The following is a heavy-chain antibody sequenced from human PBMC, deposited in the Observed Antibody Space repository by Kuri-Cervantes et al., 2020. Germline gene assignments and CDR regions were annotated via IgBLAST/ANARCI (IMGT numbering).Heavy chain of an antibody. CDR3: ARGPNLFRMTIFGVPPPHFDY. J-gene: IGHJ4*02. CDR2: ISGRGGST. D-gene: IGHD3-3*01. CDR1: GFTFRSYA. V-gene: IGHV3-23*01. Sequence: GESLEIFCAASGFTFRSYAMSWVRQAPGKGLEWVSAISGRGGSTYYADSVKGRFTISRDNSKNTLYLQMNSLRAEDTAVYYCARGPNLFRMTIFGVPPPHFDYWGQGTLVTVSS.